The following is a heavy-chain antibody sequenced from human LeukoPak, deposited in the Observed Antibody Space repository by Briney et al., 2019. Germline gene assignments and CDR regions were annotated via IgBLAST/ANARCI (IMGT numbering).Heavy chain of an antibody. CDR3: ARGSDSSSWYFLDY. Sequence: GASVKVSCKASGYSFTTYGMSWVRQAPGQGFEWVGWISAYNGNTNYAQKLQGRVTMTTDTSTSTAYMELRSLRSDDTAVYYCARGSDSSSWYFLDYWGQGTLVTVSS. D-gene: IGHD6-13*01. J-gene: IGHJ4*02. CDR1: GYSFTTYG. V-gene: IGHV1-18*01. CDR2: ISAYNGNT.